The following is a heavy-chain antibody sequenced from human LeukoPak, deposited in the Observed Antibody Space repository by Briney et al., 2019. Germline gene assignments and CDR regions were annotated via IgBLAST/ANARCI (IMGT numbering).Heavy chain of an antibody. D-gene: IGHD1-26*01. CDR2: MYYDGSS. V-gene: IGHV4-39*01. CDR3: ARRSDSGSDDGEDYFDY. Sequence: KPSETLSLTCTVSGGSINSGTFYWGWIRQPPGKGLEWIGSMYYDGSSYYNPSLKSRVTTSVDPSKNQFSLKLTSVTAADTAVYFCARRSDSGSDDGEDYFDYWGQGTLVTVSS. J-gene: IGHJ4*02. CDR1: GGSINSGTFY.